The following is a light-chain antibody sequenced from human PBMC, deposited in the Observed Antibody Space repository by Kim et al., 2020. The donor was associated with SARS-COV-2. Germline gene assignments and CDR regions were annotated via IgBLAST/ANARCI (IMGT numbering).Light chain of an antibody. J-gene: IGKJ1*01. CDR3: QKYNSATWT. Sequence: VSVGDRVTITCRASQGITNTLSWYQQKPGKVPQLLIYAASALQSGVPSRFSGSGSGTDFTLTISSLQPEDVATYYCQKYNSATWTFVPGTKVDIK. CDR1: QGITNT. CDR2: AAS. V-gene: IGKV1-27*01.